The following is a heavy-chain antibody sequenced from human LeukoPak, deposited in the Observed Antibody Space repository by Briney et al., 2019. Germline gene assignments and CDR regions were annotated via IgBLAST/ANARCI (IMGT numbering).Heavy chain of an antibody. V-gene: IGHV1-2*04. D-gene: IGHD2-15*01. Sequence: ASVKVSCKASGYTFTGYYMHWVRQAPGQGLEWMGWINPNCGGTNYAQKFQGWVTMTRDTSISTAYMELGRLRSDDTAVYYCARGSDRDAFDIWGQGTMVTVSS. CDR3: ARGSDRDAFDI. J-gene: IGHJ3*02. CDR1: GYTFTGYY. CDR2: INPNCGGT.